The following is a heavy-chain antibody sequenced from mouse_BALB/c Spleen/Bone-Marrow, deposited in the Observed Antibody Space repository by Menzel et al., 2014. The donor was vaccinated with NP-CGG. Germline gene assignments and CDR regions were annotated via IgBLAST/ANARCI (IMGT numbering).Heavy chain of an antibody. V-gene: IGHV5-6-4*01. CDR2: ITSVGVYT. Sequence: EVKVVESGGGLVKPGGSLKLSCAASGFTFSSYTMSWVRPTPEKRLEWVATITSVGVYTYYPDSVKGRFTISRDNAKNTLYLQMSSLKSEDTAMYYCTRDLYDGYSYYAMDYWGQGTSVTVSS. CDR3: TRDLYDGYSYYAMDY. D-gene: IGHD2-3*01. J-gene: IGHJ4*01. CDR1: GFTFSSYT.